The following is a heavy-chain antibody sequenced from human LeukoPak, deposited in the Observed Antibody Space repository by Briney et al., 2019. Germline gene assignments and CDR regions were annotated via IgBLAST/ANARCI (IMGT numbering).Heavy chain of an antibody. Sequence: GGSLRLSCAASGFTFSDYAMAWVRQAPGKGLEWVSAIGNSGRTTFYADSVKGRFTISRDNAKNSLYLQMNSLRAEDAAVYYCARVRYDSGWYDYWGQGALVTVSS. V-gene: IGHV3-23*01. CDR3: ARVRYDSGWYDY. J-gene: IGHJ4*02. CDR2: IGNSGRTT. D-gene: IGHD6-19*01. CDR1: GFTFSDYA.